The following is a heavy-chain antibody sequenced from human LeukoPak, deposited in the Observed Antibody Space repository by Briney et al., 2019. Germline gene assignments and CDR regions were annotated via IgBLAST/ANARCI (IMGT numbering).Heavy chain of an antibody. D-gene: IGHD3-10*01. V-gene: IGHV3-23*01. CDR2: ISGSGGST. J-gene: IGHJ4*02. Sequence: GGSLRLSCAASGFTFSSYAMSWARQAPGKGLEWVSHISGSGGSTKYSGSVKGRFTISRDNSKNTLYLQINSLGADDTAVYYCAKDQDPHSYGSGSYAPFDYWGQGTLVTVSS. CDR1: GFTFSSYA. CDR3: AKDQDPHSYGSGSYAPFDY.